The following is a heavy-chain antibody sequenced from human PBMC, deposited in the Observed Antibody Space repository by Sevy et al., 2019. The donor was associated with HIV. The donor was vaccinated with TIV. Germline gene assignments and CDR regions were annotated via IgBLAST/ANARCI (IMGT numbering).Heavy chain of an antibody. CDR2: INPDGSKI. J-gene: IGHJ4*02. Sequence: GGSLRLSCAASAITIRDYWMNWVRQAPGKGLEWVANINPDGSKIYYAESVKGRFTISRDSAKNSVFLQMTSLRAEDTAVYYCVRAIQLAASYWGQGMLVTVSS. CDR1: AITIRDYW. V-gene: IGHV3-7*02. CDR3: VRAIQLAASY. D-gene: IGHD2-15*01.